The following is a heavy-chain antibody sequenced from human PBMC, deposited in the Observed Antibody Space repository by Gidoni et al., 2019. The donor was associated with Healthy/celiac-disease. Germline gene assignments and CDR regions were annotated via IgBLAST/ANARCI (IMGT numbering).Heavy chain of an antibody. D-gene: IGHD6-19*01. J-gene: IGHJ4*02. CDR3: ATQPGYSSGWYDY. CDR1: GGTFSSYT. V-gene: IGHV1-69*02. Sequence: QVQLVQSGAEVKKPGSSVKVSCKASGGTFSSYTISWVRQAPGQGLEWMGRIIPILGIANYAQKSQGRVTITADKSTSTAYMELSSLRSEDTAVYYCATQPGYSSGWYDYWGQGTLVTVSS. CDR2: IIPILGIA.